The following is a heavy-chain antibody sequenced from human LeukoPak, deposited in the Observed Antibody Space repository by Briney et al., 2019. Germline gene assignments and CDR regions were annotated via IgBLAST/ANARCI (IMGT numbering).Heavy chain of an antibody. CDR1: GFTFSSYW. D-gene: IGHD2-15*01. V-gene: IGHV3-74*01. Sequence: PGGSLRLSCAASGFTFSSYWMHWVRQAPGKGLVWVSRINSDGSTTSYADSVKGRFTISRDNAKNSLYLQMNSLRAEDTALYYCARDGGDCSGDSCYVDYWGQGTLVTVSS. CDR2: INSDGSTT. J-gene: IGHJ4*02. CDR3: ARDGGDCSGDSCYVDY.